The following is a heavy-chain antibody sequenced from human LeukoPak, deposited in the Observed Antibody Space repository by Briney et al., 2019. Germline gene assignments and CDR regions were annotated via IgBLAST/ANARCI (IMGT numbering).Heavy chain of an antibody. CDR2: IYHSGST. CDR3: ARPRYSYGFSGFDY. Sequence: SETLSLICTVSGYSISSGYYWGWIRQPPGKGLEWIGSIYHSGSTYYNPSLKSRVTISVDTSKNQFSLKLSSVTAADTAVYYCARPRYSYGFSGFDYWGQGTLVTVSS. J-gene: IGHJ4*02. D-gene: IGHD5-18*01. V-gene: IGHV4-38-2*02. CDR1: GYSISSGYY.